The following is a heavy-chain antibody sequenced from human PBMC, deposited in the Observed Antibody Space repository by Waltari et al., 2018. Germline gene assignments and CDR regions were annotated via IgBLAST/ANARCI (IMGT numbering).Heavy chain of an antibody. Sequence: QVQLVQSGAEVTKHGASVKVSCKASGYTFSSYYMNLVRQAHGQGLEWMGISNPSGGSTSYAQKFQGRGTMTRDTSTSTVYMGLSSLGSEDTAVYYCARVRIAAWKNYYYGMDVWGQGTTVTVSS. V-gene: IGHV1-46*01. CDR1: GYTFSSYY. D-gene: IGHD6-6*01. J-gene: IGHJ6*02. CDR3: ARVRIAAWKNYYYGMDV. CDR2: SNPSGGST.